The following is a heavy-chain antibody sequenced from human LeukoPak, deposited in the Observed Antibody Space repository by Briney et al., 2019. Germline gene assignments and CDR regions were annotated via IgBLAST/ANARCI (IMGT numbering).Heavy chain of an antibody. CDR1: GFTSSSYG. CDR2: ISYDGSNK. J-gene: IGHJ4*02. V-gene: IGHV3-30*18. Sequence: GGSLRLSCAASGFTSSSYGMHWVRQAPGKGLEWVAVISYDGSNKYYADSVKGRFTISRDNSKNTLYLQMNSLRAEDMAVYYCAKDSAYSGSLGLFDYWGQGTLVTVSS. CDR3: AKDSAYSGSLGLFDY. D-gene: IGHD1-26*01.